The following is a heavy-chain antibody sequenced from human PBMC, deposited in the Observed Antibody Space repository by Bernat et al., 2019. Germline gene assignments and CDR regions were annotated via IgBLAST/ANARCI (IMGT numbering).Heavy chain of an antibody. Sequence: QVQLVQSGSELKKPGASVRVSCKASGYTFTNYALNWVRQAPGQRLEYLGWINTNTGNPTYAQGFTGRFVFSLDTSVSTAYLQISSLKAEDSAVYYCTRVVVTKYYHYYYMDVWGKGTTVTVSS. D-gene: IGHD2-21*01. CDR2: INTNTGNP. CDR3: TRVVVTKYYHYYYMDV. J-gene: IGHJ6*03. V-gene: IGHV7-4-1*02. CDR1: GYTFTNYA.